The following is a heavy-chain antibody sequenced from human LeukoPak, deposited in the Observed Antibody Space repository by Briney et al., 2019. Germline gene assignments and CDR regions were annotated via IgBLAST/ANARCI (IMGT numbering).Heavy chain of an antibody. D-gene: IGHD3-3*01. J-gene: IGHJ4*02. CDR3: ARHVGITIFGVVRGYYFDY. CDR1: GFTFSSYA. V-gene: IGHV3-23*01. Sequence: GGSLRLSCAASGFTFSSYAMSWVRQAPGKGLGWVSAISGSGGSTYYADSVKGRFTISRDNSKNTLYLQMNSLRAEDTAVYYCARHVGITIFGVVRGYYFDYWGQGTLVTVSS. CDR2: ISGSGGST.